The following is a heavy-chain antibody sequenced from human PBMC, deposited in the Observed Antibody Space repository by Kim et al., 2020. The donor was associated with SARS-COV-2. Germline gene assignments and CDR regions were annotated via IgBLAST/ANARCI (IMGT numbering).Heavy chain of an antibody. Sequence: FQGRVTITRDTSAGTAYMELSSLRSEDTAVYYCARCGDYYGSGSYCYFDYWGQGTLVTVSS. D-gene: IGHD3-10*01. J-gene: IGHJ4*02. V-gene: IGHV1-3*01. CDR3: ARCGDYYGSGSYCYFDY.